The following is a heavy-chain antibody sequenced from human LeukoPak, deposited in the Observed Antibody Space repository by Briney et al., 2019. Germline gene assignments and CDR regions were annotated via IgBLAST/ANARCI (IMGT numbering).Heavy chain of an antibody. J-gene: IGHJ4*02. CDR3: GRGDITFDS. Sequence: PGGSLRLSCAASGFTFSSYGMHWVRQAPGKGLEWVAVISYDGSNKYYADSVKGRFTISRDNSKNTLYLQMNSLRAEDTAVYYCGRGDITFDSGGQGPLVTVSS. D-gene: IGHD3-10*01. CDR1: GFTFSSYG. CDR2: ISYDGSNK. V-gene: IGHV3-30*19.